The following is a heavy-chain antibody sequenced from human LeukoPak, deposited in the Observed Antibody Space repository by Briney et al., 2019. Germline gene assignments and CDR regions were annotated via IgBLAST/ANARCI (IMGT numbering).Heavy chain of an antibody. Sequence: KASETLSLTCTVSGGSISSGSYYWSWTRQPAGKGLEWIGRIYTSGSTNYNPSLKSRVTISVDTSKNQFSLKLSSVTAADTAVYYCARTDYPVYFDYWGQGTLVTVSS. D-gene: IGHD4-11*01. CDR2: IYTSGST. J-gene: IGHJ4*02. CDR1: GGSISSGSYY. V-gene: IGHV4-61*02. CDR3: ARTDYPVYFDY.